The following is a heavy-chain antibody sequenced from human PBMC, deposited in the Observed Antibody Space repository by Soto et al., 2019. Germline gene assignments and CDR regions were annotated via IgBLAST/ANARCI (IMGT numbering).Heavy chain of an antibody. D-gene: IGHD2-2*01. CDR3: ATPVVPAAPEDY. J-gene: IGHJ4*02. Sequence: EVQLVESGGGLVQPGRSLKLSCAASGFTFDDYAMHWVRQAPGKGLEWVSGISWNSGSIGYADSVKGRFTISRDNAKNSLDLQMHSLRAEDTVLYYCATPVVPAAPEDYWGQGTLVTVSS. V-gene: IGHV3-9*01. CDR2: ISWNSGSI. CDR1: GFTFDDYA.